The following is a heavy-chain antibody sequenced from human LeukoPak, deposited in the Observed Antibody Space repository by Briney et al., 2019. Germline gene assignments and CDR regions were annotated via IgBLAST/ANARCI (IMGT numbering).Heavy chain of an antibody. CDR3: ASRQVGATTGAFDI. CDR2: ISAYNGNT. Sequence: ASVKVSCKASGYTFTSYGISWVRQAPGQGLEWMGWISAYNGNTNYAQKLQGRVTMTTDTSTSTAYMELRSLRSDDTAVYYCASRQVGATTGAFDIWGQGTMVTVSS. CDR1: GYTFTSYG. V-gene: IGHV1-18*01. J-gene: IGHJ3*02. D-gene: IGHD1-26*01.